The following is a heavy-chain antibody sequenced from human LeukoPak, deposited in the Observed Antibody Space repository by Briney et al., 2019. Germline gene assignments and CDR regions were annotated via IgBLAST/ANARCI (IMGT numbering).Heavy chain of an antibody. CDR3: ARVPKYYDFWSGYLDY. D-gene: IGHD3-3*01. Sequence: GASVKVSCKASGYTFTGYYMHWVRQAPGQGLEWIGWINPNSGGTNYAQKFQGRVTMTRDTSISTAYMELSRLRSDDTAVYYCARVPKYYDFWSGYLDYWGQGTLVTVSS. V-gene: IGHV1-2*02. CDR1: GYTFTGYY. J-gene: IGHJ4*02. CDR2: INPNSGGT.